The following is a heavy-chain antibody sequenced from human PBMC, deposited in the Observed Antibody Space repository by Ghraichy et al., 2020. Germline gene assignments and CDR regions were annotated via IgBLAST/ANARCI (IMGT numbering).Heavy chain of an antibody. D-gene: IGHD3-22*01. Sequence: GGSLRLSCAASGFTFSNAWMSWVRQAPGKGLEWVGRIKIKTDGGTTDYAAPVKGRFTIPRDDSENTLYLQMNSLKTEDTAVYYCTTYYYDNIRFGYWGQGTLVTVSS. V-gene: IGHV3-15*01. CDR3: TTYYYDNIRFGY. CDR2: IKIKTDGGTT. CDR1: GFTFSNAW. J-gene: IGHJ4*02.